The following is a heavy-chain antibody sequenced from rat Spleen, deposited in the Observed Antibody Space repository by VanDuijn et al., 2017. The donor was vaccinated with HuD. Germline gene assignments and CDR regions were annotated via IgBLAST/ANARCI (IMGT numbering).Heavy chain of an antibody. CDR1: GFTFSDYN. D-gene: IGHD1-4*01. Sequence: EVQLVESGGGLVQPGRSLKLSCAASGFTFSDYNMAWVRQAPKKGLEWVATITYDGSSTYYRDSVKGRFTISRDNAKSTLYLQMDSLRSEDTATYYCARGTTPWGQGVMVTVSS. V-gene: IGHV5-7*01. CDR2: ITYDGSST. J-gene: IGHJ2*01. CDR3: ARGTTP.